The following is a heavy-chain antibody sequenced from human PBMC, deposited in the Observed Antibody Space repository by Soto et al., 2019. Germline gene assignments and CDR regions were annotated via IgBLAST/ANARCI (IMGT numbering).Heavy chain of an antibody. J-gene: IGHJ6*02. V-gene: IGHV3-30*18. D-gene: IGHD1-7*01. CDR1: GFTFSSYG. CDR2: ISYDGSNK. Sequence: QVQLVESGGGVVQPGRSLRLSCAASGFTFSSYGMHWVRQAPGKGLEWVAVISYDGSNKYYADSVKGRFTISRDNSKNTLYLQMNSLRAEDTAVYYCAKDRKTGTTSGMDVWGQGTTFTVSS. CDR3: AKDRKTGTTSGMDV.